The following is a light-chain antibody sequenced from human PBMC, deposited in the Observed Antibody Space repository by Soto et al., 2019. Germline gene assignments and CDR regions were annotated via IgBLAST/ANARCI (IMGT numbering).Light chain of an antibody. V-gene: IGKV2-28*01. J-gene: IGKJ4*01. Sequence: DLVLTQSPLSLSVTPGEPASISCRSSQSLLHSNGNNYLEWYLQKPGQSPQVLIYLASNRASGVPHWLGGSGSGPDFTLKISRVEAEDVGVYYCKQDLQHPLTFGGGTKVEIK. CDR2: LAS. CDR1: QSLLHSNGNNY. CDR3: KQDLQHPLT.